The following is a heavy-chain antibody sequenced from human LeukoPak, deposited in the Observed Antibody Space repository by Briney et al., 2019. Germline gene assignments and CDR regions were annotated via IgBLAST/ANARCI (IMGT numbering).Heavy chain of an antibody. CDR3: TRTYSSSSIDY. D-gene: IGHD6-6*01. V-gene: IGHV4-59*01. CDR2: TFYTGST. CDR1: GGSISTYY. J-gene: IGHJ4*02. Sequence: SETLSLTCTVSGGSISTYYWSWIRQPPGEGLEWLGYTFYTGSTNYNPSLKSRVTMSIDTSKNQFSLKLSSVTAADTAVYYCTRTYSSSSIDYWGQGALVTVSS.